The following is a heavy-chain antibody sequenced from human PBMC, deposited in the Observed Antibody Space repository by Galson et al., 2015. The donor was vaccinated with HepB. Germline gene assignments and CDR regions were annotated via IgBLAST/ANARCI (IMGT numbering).Heavy chain of an antibody. V-gene: IGHV3-30*09. CDR2: ISYDGSNK. Sequence: SLRLSCAASGFTFSSYAMHWVRQAPGRGLEWVAVISYDGSNKYYAESVKGRFAISRDNSKNTLYLQMNSLRAEDTAVYFCASAFGYQLPLDPPTYIDYWGPGTLVTVSS. CDR3: ASAFGYQLPLDPPTYIDY. CDR1: GFTFSSYA. D-gene: IGHD2-2*01. J-gene: IGHJ4*02.